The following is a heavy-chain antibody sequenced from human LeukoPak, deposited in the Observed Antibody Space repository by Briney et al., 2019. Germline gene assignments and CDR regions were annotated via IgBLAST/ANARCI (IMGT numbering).Heavy chain of an antibody. Sequence: GASVKVSCKASGYTLTSYGISWVRQAPGQGLEWMGWISAYNGNTNYAQKLQGRVTMTTDTSTSTAYMELRSLRSDDTAVYYCARGYCSGGSCYSLWYYYYMDVWGKGTTVTVSS. V-gene: IGHV1-18*01. CDR3: ARGYCSGGSCYSLWYYYYMDV. CDR1: GYTLTSYG. J-gene: IGHJ6*03. CDR2: ISAYNGNT. D-gene: IGHD2-15*01.